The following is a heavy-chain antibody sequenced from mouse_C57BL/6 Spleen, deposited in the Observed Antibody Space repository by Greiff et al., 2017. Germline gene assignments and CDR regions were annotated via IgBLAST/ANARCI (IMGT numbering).Heavy chain of an antibody. V-gene: IGHV1-18*01. CDR2: INPNNGGT. Sequence: VQLQQSGPELVKPGASVKIPCKASGYTFTDYNMDWVKQSHGKSLEWIGDINPNNGGTIYNQKFKGKATLTVDKSSSTAYMELRSLTSEDTAVYYCARTSFDYYGSSYVGAYWGQGTLVTVSA. CDR1: GYTFTDYN. CDR3: ARTSFDYYGSSYVGAY. D-gene: IGHD1-1*01. J-gene: IGHJ3*01.